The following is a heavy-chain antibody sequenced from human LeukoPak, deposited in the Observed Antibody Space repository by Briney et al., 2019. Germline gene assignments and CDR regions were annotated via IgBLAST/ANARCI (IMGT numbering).Heavy chain of an antibody. CDR2: IYTSGST. J-gene: IGHJ4*02. V-gene: IGHV4-4*07. D-gene: IGHD3-10*01. CDR1: GGSISSYY. CDR3: AREETVVRGVILGYFDY. Sequence: SETLSLTCTVSGGSISSYYWSWIRQPAGKGLEWIGRIYTSGSTNYNPSLKSRVTMSVDTSKNQFSLKLSSVTAADTAVYYCAREETVVRGVILGYFDYWGQGTLVTVSS.